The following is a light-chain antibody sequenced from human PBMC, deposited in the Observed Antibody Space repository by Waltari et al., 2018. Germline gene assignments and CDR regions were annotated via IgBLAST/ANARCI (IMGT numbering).Light chain of an antibody. CDR2: KAS. J-gene: IGKJ2*01. CDR3: QQYNSYSGYT. CDR1: QSISTW. Sequence: DTQMTQSPSTVSASVGDRVTISCRASQSISTWLAWYQQKPGKAPKLLIYKASTLESGVPSRFSGSGSGTEFTLTISSLQPDDFATYYCQQYNSYSGYTFGQGTKLEIK. V-gene: IGKV1-5*03.